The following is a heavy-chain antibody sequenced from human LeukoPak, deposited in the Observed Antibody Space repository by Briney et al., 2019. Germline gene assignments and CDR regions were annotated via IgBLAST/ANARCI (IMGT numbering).Heavy chain of an antibody. CDR2: IKSKTNSGTT. CDR3: STGPTRISMIRGVVITDY. V-gene: IGHV3-15*01. Sequence: GGSLRLSCAASGFTFNKAWMTWVRQAPGKGLEWVGRIKSKTNSGTTDYATPVKGRFTISRDDSKSTLYLQMNRLKTEDTAVYYCSTGPTRISMIRGVVITDYWGQGTLVTVSS. J-gene: IGHJ4*02. D-gene: IGHD3-10*01. CDR1: GFTFNKAW.